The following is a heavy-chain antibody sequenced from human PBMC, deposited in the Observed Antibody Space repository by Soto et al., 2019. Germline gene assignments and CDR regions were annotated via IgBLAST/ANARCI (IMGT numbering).Heavy chain of an antibody. Sequence: QVQLVQSGAEVKKPGASVKVSCKASGYTFTSYGISWVRQAPGQGLEWMGWISAYNGNTNYAQKLQGRVTMTTDTSTSKAYMELRSLRSDDTAVYYCASQDGSSGPYYYYYGMDVWGQGTTVTVSS. CDR2: ISAYNGNT. CDR1: GYTFTSYG. V-gene: IGHV1-18*01. D-gene: IGHD3-22*01. J-gene: IGHJ6*02. CDR3: ASQDGSSGPYYYYYGMDV.